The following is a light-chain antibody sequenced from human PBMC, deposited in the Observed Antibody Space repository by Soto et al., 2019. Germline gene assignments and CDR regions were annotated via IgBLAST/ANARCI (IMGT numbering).Light chain of an antibody. CDR2: ATS. Sequence: AIQMTQSPSSLSASVGDRVTITCRASQDIGSDLGWYQQKPRKAPKLLIYATSSLPSGVPSRFSGSRSGTDFTLTISSLQPEDYATYYCLQDYSYPLTFGGGTKVEIK. CDR1: QDIGSD. CDR3: LQDYSYPLT. V-gene: IGKV1-6*01. J-gene: IGKJ4*01.